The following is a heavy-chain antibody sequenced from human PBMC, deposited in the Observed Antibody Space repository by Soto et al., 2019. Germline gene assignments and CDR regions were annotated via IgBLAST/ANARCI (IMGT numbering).Heavy chain of an antibody. CDR1: GGTFSSYA. Sequence: GASVKVSCKASGGTFSSYAISWVRRAPGQGLEWMGGIIPIFGTANYAQRFQGRVTITADESTSTAYMELSSLRSEDTAVYYCARDTQRVINGTTGRGWLDPWGQGTLVTVYS. J-gene: IGHJ5*02. CDR2: IIPIFGTA. CDR3: ARDTQRVINGTTGRGWLDP. D-gene: IGHD1-7*01. V-gene: IGHV1-69*13.